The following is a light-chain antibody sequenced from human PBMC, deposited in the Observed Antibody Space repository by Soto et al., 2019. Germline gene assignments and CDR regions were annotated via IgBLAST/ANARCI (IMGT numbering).Light chain of an antibody. J-gene: IGKJ2*01. CDR1: QSISSL. Sequence: DIQMTQSPSTLSASIGDRVTITCRASQSISSLLAWYQQKPGKAPNLLIYKASNLESGVPSRFSGSGSGTEFTLTISSLQPDDFATYYCQQYKSYPYTFGQGTKLEVE. CDR3: QQYKSYPYT. V-gene: IGKV1-5*03. CDR2: KAS.